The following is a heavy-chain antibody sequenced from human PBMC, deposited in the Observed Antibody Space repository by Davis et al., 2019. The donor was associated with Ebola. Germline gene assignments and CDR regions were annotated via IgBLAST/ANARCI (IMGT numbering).Heavy chain of an antibody. D-gene: IGHD2-2*01. CDR2: ISSNGGST. Sequence: PGGSLRLSCAASGFTFSSYAMHWVRQAPGKGLEYVSAISSNGGSTYYADSVKGRFTISRDNSKNTLYLQMNSLRAEDTAVYYCAKDWGAYCSSTSCYSDYWGQGTLVTVSS. J-gene: IGHJ4*02. CDR1: GFTFSSYA. V-gene: IGHV3-64*02. CDR3: AKDWGAYCSSTSCYSDY.